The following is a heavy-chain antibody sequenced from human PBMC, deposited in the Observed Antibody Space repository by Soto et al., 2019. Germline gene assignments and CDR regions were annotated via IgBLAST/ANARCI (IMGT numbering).Heavy chain of an antibody. CDR2: IYYSGTT. J-gene: IGHJ5*02. V-gene: IGHV4-28*03. CDR1: GYSISSSNW. D-gene: IGHD6-13*01. CDR3: ARGSYTSTWS. Sequence: SETLSLTCAVSGYSISSSNWWGWIRQPPGKGLEWIGYIYYSGTTYYNPSLKSRITINPDTSKNQFSLQLHSVTPEDTAVYYCARGSYTSTWSWGQGTLVTVSS.